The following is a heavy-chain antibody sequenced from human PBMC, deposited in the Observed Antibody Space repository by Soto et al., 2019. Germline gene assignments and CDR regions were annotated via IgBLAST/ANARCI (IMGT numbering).Heavy chain of an antibody. J-gene: IGHJ5*02. D-gene: IGHD3-10*01. CDR2: ISRSGTT. V-gene: IGHV4-34*01. CDR1: GGYFNDNY. CDR3: PTSLWFGTQVEL. Sequence: QVQLQQWGAGLLKPSETLSLSCAVYGGYFNDNYYTWFRQPPGKGLEWIGEISRSGTTKYIPSLKSGASISFDTSKTQVSLKVTSVTAADTAVYYCPTSLWFGTQVELWGQGALVTVSS.